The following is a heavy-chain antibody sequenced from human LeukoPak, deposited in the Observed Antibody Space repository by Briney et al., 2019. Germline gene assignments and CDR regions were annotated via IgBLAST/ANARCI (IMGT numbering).Heavy chain of an antibody. J-gene: IGHJ6*02. CDR1: GFTFSSYG. D-gene: IGHD2-2*02. CDR3: AKEGDVVVPAAIPVNYYYYGMDV. CDR2: ISGSGGST. V-gene: IGHV3-23*01. Sequence: GRSLRLSCAASGFTFSSYGMHWVRQAPGKGLEWVSAISGSGGSTYYADSVKGRFTISRDNSKNTLYLQMNSLRAEDTAVYYCAKEGDVVVPAAIPVNYYYYGMDVWGQGTTVTVSS.